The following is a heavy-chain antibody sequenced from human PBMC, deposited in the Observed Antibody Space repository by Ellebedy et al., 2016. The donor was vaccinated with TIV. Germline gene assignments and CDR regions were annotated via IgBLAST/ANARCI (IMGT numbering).Heavy chain of an antibody. Sequence: ASVKVSCKASGYTFTANYVHWVRQAPGQSLEWMGWINPDSGGTNFAQNFQGRVSMTRDASINTAYMQLTRLQSDDTAVYYCARSFFDLSSWYNNDFYYGMDLWGQGATVTVSS. D-gene: IGHD6-13*01. V-gene: IGHV1-2*02. CDR1: GYTFTANY. J-gene: IGHJ6*02. CDR3: ARSFFDLSSWYNNDFYYGMDL. CDR2: INPDSGGT.